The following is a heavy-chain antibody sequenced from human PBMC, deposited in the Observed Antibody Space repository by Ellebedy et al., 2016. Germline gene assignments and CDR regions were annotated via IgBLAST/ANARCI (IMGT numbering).Heavy chain of an antibody. J-gene: IGHJ4*02. Sequence: GESLKISCAASGFTFSDFAMSWVRQAPGKGLEWVSTISSAGSPNYADSVRGRFTTSRDSSKDTLFLEMDILRADDTAIYYCAKCRHSTGCLLDSWGQGTLVTVSS. D-gene: IGHD6-19*01. CDR1: GFTFSDFA. V-gene: IGHV3-23*01. CDR3: AKCRHSTGCLLDS. CDR2: ISSAGSP.